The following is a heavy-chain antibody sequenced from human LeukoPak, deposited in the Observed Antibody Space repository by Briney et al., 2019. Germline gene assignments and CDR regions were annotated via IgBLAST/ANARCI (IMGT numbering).Heavy chain of an antibody. J-gene: IGHJ4*02. Sequence: GGSLRLSCTASGFSSDDYAMNWVRQAPGKGLEWVSGINWNGASTDYADSVKGRFTIYRDNAKKSLYLQMNSLRAEDTAFYYCASWSVSPKLDYWGQGALVTVSS. V-gene: IGHV3-20*04. CDR3: ASWSVSPKLDY. D-gene: IGHD3-3*01. CDR1: GFSSDDYA. CDR2: INWNGAST.